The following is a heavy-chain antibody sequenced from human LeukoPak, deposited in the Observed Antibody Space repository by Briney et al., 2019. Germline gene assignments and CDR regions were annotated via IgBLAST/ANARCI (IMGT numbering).Heavy chain of an antibody. CDR2: ISGSGDSK. V-gene: IGHV3-23*01. CDR3: AKDVAVAGTYYFDY. CDR1: GFTFNNFA. Sequence: PGGSLRLSCAASGFTFNNFAMNWVRQAPGKGLQWVSVISGSGDSKVYAEPVKGRITIPRETSKNTLYLQMDSLRAEDTAVYYCAKDVAVAGTYYFDYWGQGTLVTVSS. J-gene: IGHJ4*02. D-gene: IGHD6-19*01.